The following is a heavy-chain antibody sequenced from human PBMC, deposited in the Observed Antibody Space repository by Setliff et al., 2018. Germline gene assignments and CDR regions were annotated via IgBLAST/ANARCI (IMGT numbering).Heavy chain of an antibody. D-gene: IGHD5-18*01. CDR3: ARSSPSGDSYGPLDY. Sequence: KTSETLSLTCTISGGSINGHYWSWIRQPPGKGLEWSGNIYYTGKTNYNHSLKSRVTISVDTSKNQFTLKVNSVTAADTAVYYCARSSPSGDSYGPLDYWGQGTLVTVSS. CDR1: GGSINGHY. J-gene: IGHJ4*02. CDR2: IYYTGKT. V-gene: IGHV4-59*11.